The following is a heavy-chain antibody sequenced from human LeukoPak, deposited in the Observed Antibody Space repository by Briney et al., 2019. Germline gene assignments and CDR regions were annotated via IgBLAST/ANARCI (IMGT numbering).Heavy chain of an antibody. Sequence: PSETLSLTCTVSGGSMNTYFWSWIRQPPGKGLEWIGHIHYSGSTTYNPSLKSRVTISVDVSKNQFSLKLSSVTAADTAVYYCARHKTGGTYPLDYWGQGTLATVSS. CDR1: GGSMNTYF. CDR2: IHYSGST. CDR3: ARHKTGGTYPLDY. V-gene: IGHV4-59*08. J-gene: IGHJ4*02. D-gene: IGHD1-26*01.